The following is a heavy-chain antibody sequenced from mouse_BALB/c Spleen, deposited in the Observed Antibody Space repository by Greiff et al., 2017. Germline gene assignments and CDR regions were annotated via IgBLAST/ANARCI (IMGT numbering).Heavy chain of an antibody. CDR2: ISSGGSYT. CDR3: ARQGGYDYDLAWFAY. J-gene: IGHJ3*01. D-gene: IGHD2-4*01. Sequence: EVMLVESGGDLVKPGGSLKLSCAASGFTFSSYGMSWVRQTPDKRLEWVATISSGGSYTYYPDSVKGRFTISRDNAKNTLYLQMSSLKSEDTAMYYCARQGGYDYDLAWFAYWGQGTLVTVSA. CDR1: GFTFSSYG. V-gene: IGHV5-6*01.